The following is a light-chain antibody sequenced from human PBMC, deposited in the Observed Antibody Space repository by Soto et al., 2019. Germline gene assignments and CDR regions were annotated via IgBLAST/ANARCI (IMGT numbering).Light chain of an antibody. J-gene: IGLJ1*01. Sequence: QSALTQPATVPGSPGQSITISCTGTSSDVGGYNYVSWYQQQPGKAPKLMIYEVSNRPSGVSNRFSGSKSGNTASLTISGLQAEDEADYYCSSYTSSSTQVFGTATKLTVL. CDR3: SSYTSSSTQV. CDR2: EVS. V-gene: IGLV2-14*01. CDR1: SSDVGGYNY.